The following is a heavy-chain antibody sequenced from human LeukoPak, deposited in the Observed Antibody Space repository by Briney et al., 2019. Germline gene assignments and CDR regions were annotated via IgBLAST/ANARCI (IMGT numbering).Heavy chain of an antibody. V-gene: IGHV1-8*01. CDR1: GYSFTSHN. J-gene: IGHJ4*02. D-gene: IGHD6-19*01. CDR3: SRGHPGYASGWPDY. CDR2: VSPKSGNT. Sequence: ASLKVSCKASGYSFTSHNISWVRQATGQGLEWMGWVSPKSGNTAYAQKFQGRVNMTRDTSISTAYMELSSLTSEDTALYYCSRGHPGYASGWPDYWGQGTLVTVSS.